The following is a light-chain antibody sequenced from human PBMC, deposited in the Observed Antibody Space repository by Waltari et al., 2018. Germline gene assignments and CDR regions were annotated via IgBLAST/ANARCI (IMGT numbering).Light chain of an antibody. J-gene: IGKJ5*01. CDR2: HAS. Sequence: EIVMTQSPATLSVSPGERATLSCRASESISSNLAWYQQKPGQAPRLLIFHASNRATGVPPRFSVSGSGTGFTLTISSLQSEDFAVYYCQQYNNWPPAFGQVTRLEIK. V-gene: IGKV3-15*01. CDR1: ESISSN. CDR3: QQYNNWPPA.